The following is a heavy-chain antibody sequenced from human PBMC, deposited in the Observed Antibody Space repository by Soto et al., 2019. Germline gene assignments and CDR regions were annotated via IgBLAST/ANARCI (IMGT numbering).Heavy chain of an antibody. D-gene: IGHD5-12*01. Sequence: QITLKESGPTLVKPTQTLTLTCTFSGFSLSTSGVGVGWIRQPPGKALEWLALIYWDDDKRYSPSLKSRLTITKDNSKNQVVLTMTNMDPVDTATYYCAHTIVATFEFDYWGQGTLVTVSS. CDR1: GFSLSTSGVG. V-gene: IGHV2-5*02. CDR3: AHTIVATFEFDY. J-gene: IGHJ4*02. CDR2: IYWDDDK.